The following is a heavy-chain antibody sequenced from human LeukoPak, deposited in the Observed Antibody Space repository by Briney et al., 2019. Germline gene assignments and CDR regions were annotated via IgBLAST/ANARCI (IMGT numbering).Heavy chain of an antibody. V-gene: IGHV4-59*08. CDR3: ARQVHAGYDSTFDY. CDR1: GGSISSYY. Sequence: SESLSLTCTVSGGSISSYYWSWIRQPPGKGLEWIGYIYYSGSTNYNPSLKSRVTISVDTSKNQFSLKLSSVTAADTAVYYCARQVHAGYDSTFDYWGQGTLVTVSS. J-gene: IGHJ4*02. D-gene: IGHD3-22*01. CDR2: IYYSGST.